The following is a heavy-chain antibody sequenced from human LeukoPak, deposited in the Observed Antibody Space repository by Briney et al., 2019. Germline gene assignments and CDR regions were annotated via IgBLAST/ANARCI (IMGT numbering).Heavy chain of an antibody. CDR2: INHSGST. Sequence: PSETLSLTCAVYGGSFSGYYWSWIRQPPGKGLEWIGEINHSGSTNYNPSLKSRVTISVDTSKNQFSLKLSSVTAADTAVYYCAGIIAAAGSEWGQGTLVTASS. CDR3: AGIIAAAGSE. D-gene: IGHD6-13*01. V-gene: IGHV4-34*01. J-gene: IGHJ4*02. CDR1: GGSFSGYY.